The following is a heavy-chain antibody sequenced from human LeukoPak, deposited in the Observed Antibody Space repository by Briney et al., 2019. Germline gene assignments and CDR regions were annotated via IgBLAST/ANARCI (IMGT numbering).Heavy chain of an antibody. CDR3: TKGANSNYYFDY. V-gene: IGHV3-49*04. CDR1: GFTFGNYA. Sequence: RSGGSLRLSCTASGFTFGNYAMSWVRQAPGKGLEWVGFIRSKAYGGTAEYAASVKGRFTISRDDSKSIAYLQMNSLKTEDTAVYYCTKGANSNYYFDYWGQGTLVTASS. J-gene: IGHJ4*02. CDR2: IRSKAYGGTA. D-gene: IGHD1-7*01.